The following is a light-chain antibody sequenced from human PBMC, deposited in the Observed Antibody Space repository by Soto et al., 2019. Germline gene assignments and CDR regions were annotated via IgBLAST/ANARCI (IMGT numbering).Light chain of an antibody. J-gene: IGKJ5*01. CDR2: GAS. Sequence: QSPSTLSLSPGERATLSCRASQSFSSVYLAWYQQKPGQAPRLLIYGASNRATGIPDRFSGSGSGTDFTLTISSLQSEDFAVYYCQQYNNWPPITFGQGTRLEI. CDR3: QQYNNWPPIT. CDR1: QSFSSVY. V-gene: IGKV3D-15*01.